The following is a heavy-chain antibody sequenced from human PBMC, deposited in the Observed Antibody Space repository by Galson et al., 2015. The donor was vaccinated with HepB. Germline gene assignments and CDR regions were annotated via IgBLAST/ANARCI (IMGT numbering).Heavy chain of an antibody. J-gene: IGHJ4*02. CDR3: ARDKGYNWNDGGFDY. Sequence: LRLSCAASGFTLSSYSMNWVRQAPGKGLEWVSSISSSSSYIYYADSVKGRFTISRDSAKNSLYLQMNSLRAEDTAVYYCARDKGYNWNDGGFDYWGQGTLVTVSS. D-gene: IGHD1-1*01. CDR1: GFTLSSYS. V-gene: IGHV3-21*01. CDR2: ISSSSSYI.